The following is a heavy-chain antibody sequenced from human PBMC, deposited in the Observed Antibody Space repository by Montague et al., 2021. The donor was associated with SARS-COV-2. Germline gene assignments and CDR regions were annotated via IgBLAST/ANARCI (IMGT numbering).Heavy chain of an antibody. V-gene: IGHV4-39*01. CDR3: ARQGGSNYGWFDP. CDR1: GGSISSSSYY. D-gene: IGHD1-26*01. CDR2: IYYSGST. J-gene: IGHJ5*02. Sequence: SETLSLTCTVSGGSISSSSYYWGWIRQPPGKGLEWIGSIYYSGSTKYNPSLKSRVTISVDTSKNQFSVKVTSVTAADTAVYYCARQGGSNYGWFDPWGQGTLVTVSS.